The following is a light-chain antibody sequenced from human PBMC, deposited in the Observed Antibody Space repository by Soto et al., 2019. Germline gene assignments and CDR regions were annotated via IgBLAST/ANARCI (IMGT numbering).Light chain of an antibody. V-gene: IGKV3-20*01. Sequence: EIVMTQAPATLAVSPGGRGTVSCRSSQSVSSSYLAWYQQKPGQAPRLLIYGASSRATGIPDRFSGSGSGTDFTLTISRLEPEDFAVYYCQQYGSSPETFGQGTKVDIK. CDR1: QSVSSSY. CDR2: GAS. J-gene: IGKJ1*01. CDR3: QQYGSSPET.